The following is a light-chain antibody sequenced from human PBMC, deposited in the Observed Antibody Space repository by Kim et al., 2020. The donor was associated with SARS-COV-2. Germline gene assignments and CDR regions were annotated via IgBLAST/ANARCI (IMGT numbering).Light chain of an antibody. V-gene: IGLV2-23*02. Sequence: QSALTQPASVSGSPGQSVTISFTGTSSDVGSYNLVSWYQQHPGKAPKLMIYEVSRRPSGVSNRFSGSKSGNTASLTISGLQAEDEADYYCCSYVRSDTVLFGGGTQLTVL. CDR3: CSYVRSDTVL. J-gene: IGLJ2*01. CDR1: SSDVGSYNL. CDR2: EVS.